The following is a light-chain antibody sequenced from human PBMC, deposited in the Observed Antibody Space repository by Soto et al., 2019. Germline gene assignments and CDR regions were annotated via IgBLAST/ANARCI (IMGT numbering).Light chain of an antibody. J-gene: IGKJ4*01. Sequence: ILTTQAPATRSGSQGDGGILSCRASQSITSNLAWYQKNPGQAPRLLMLRTFSRATGFPARFSGSGSGTEFNLTISRLQSEDFGVYYCQQYNNWPRATIGGGTKVDI. CDR3: QQYNNWPRAT. V-gene: IGKV3-15*01. CDR2: RTF. CDR1: QSITSN.